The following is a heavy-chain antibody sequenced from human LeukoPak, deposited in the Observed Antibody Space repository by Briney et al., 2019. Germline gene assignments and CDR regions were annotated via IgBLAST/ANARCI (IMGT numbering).Heavy chain of an antibody. D-gene: IGHD3-22*01. J-gene: IGHJ3*02. CDR3: ASQLSREPYDSPEVAFDI. Sequence: GGSLRLSCAASGFTFSSYGMHWVRQAPGKGLEWVAVISDDGSNKYYADSVKGRFTISRDNSENTLYLQMNSLRAEDTAVYYCASQLSREPYDSPEVAFDIWGQGTMVTVSS. CDR1: GFTFSSYG. V-gene: IGHV3-30*03. CDR2: ISDDGSNK.